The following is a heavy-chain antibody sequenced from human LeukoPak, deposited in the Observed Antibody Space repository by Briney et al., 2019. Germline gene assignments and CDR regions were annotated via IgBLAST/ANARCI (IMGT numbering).Heavy chain of an antibody. Sequence: SETLSLTCTVSGGSIGAANYYWGWIRQPPGKGPEWVGSVYFSGSTYYNPSLGSRVNMSADASKNQFSLKLSSVTAADTAVYYCARSTPNRSWGAGGPYAFDIWGQGTMVTVSS. J-gene: IGHJ3*02. V-gene: IGHV4-39*01. CDR3: ARSTPNRSWGAGGPYAFDI. CDR1: GGSIGAANYY. D-gene: IGHD7-27*01. CDR2: VYFSGST.